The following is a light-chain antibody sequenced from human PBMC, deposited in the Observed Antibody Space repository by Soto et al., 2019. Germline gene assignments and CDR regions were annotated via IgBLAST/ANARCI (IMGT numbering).Light chain of an antibody. V-gene: IGKV1-9*01. Sequence: DIQLTQSPSFLSASVGDRVTITCRASQGISSYLAWYQHKPGKAPKLLIYAASTLQSGVPSRFSGSGFATDFTLTISSLQPDDFATYYCQQYNSYPWTLGQGTKVDIK. CDR3: QQYNSYPWT. CDR1: QGISSY. CDR2: AAS. J-gene: IGKJ1*01.